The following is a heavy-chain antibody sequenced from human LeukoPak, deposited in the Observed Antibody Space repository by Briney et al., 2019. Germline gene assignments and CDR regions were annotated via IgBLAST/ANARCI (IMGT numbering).Heavy chain of an antibody. D-gene: IGHD6-13*01. J-gene: IGHJ2*01. CDR3: ARCPPRYSSSWYATHWYFDL. CDR1: GGSISSSNW. V-gene: IGHV4-4*02. Sequence: PSGTLSLTCAVSGGSISSSNWWSWVRPPPGKGLEWIGEIYHSGSTNYNPSLKSRVTISVDKSKNQFSLKLNSVTAADTAVYYCARCPPRYSSSWYATHWYFDLWGRGTLVTVSS. CDR2: IYHSGST.